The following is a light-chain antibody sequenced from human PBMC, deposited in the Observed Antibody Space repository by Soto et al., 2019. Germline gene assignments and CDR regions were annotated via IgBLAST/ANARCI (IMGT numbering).Light chain of an antibody. Sequence: EIVLTQSPGTLSLSPGERATLSCRASQIVTSDYLAWYQQKPGQAPRLLIHGASTRASGIPDRFIGSGSGTDFTLTITRLEPEDFAVFHCQHYGRSPATFGQGTKLEIK. CDR2: GAS. CDR1: QIVTSDY. J-gene: IGKJ2*01. V-gene: IGKV3-20*01. CDR3: QHYGRSPAT.